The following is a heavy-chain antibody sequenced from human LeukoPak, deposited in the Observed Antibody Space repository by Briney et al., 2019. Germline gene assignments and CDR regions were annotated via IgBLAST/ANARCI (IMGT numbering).Heavy chain of an antibody. CDR3: ARGFTATGNWYFDL. V-gene: IGHV1-18*01. J-gene: IGHJ2*01. Sequence: ASVKVSCKASGYTFTSYGITWVRQAPGQGLEWMGWISAYNGNTNYAQNLQGRVTMTTDTSATTGYMELRSLRSDDTAVYYCARGFTATGNWYFDLWGRGHPGHCLL. CDR2: ISAYNGNT. CDR1: GYTFTSYG. D-gene: IGHD4-17*01.